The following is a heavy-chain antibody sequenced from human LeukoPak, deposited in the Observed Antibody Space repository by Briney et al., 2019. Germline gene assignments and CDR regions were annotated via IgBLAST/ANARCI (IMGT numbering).Heavy chain of an antibody. Sequence: PSETLSLTCTVSGGSISSSSYYWGWIRQPPGKGLEWIGSIYYSGSTYHNPSLKSRVTISVDTSKNQFSLKLSSVTAADTAVYYCVVRGVMEAAEDRWGQGTLVTVSS. CDR2: IYYSGST. J-gene: IGHJ5*02. D-gene: IGHD3-10*01. V-gene: IGHV4-39*01. CDR3: VVRGVMEAAEDR. CDR1: GGSISSSSYY.